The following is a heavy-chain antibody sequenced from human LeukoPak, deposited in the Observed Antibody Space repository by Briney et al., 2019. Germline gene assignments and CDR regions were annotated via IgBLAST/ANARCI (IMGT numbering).Heavy chain of an antibody. D-gene: IGHD4-17*01. Sequence: GGSLRLSCAASGFTFSDYYMSWIRQAPGKGLEWVSYISSSGSTIYYADSVKGRFTISRDNAKNTLYLQMNSLRAEDTAVYYCAKDTLHQHDYGDYEQSNWFDPWGQGTLVTVSS. V-gene: IGHV3-11*01. CDR1: GFTFSDYY. CDR3: AKDTLHQHDYGDYEQSNWFDP. J-gene: IGHJ5*02. CDR2: ISSSGSTI.